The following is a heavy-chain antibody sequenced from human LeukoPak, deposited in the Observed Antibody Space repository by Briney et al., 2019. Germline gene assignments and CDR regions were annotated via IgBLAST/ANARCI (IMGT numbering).Heavy chain of an antibody. D-gene: IGHD3-10*01. CDR3: TRDSQGSGTYSTDQ. CDR2: MNQDRSRK. J-gene: IGHJ4*02. V-gene: IGHV3-7*01. CDR1: GFTFSSSW. Sequence: GGSLRLSCVASGFTFSSSWMSWVRQGPGKGPEWVANMNQDRSRKYYVDSVKGRFTISRDNAKNSLFLQMNGLRDEDTAVYYCTRDSQGSGTYSTDQWGQGTLVTVSS.